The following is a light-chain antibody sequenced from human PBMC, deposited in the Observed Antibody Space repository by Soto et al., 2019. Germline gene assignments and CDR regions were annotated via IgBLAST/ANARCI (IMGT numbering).Light chain of an antibody. J-gene: IGKJ3*01. CDR2: GAS. CDR3: QQYGNSSFT. CDR1: QSVSASY. Sequence: EIVLTQSPGTLSLSPGERATLSCRASQSVSASYLAWYQQKPGQAPRLLIYGASSRATGIPDRFTGSGSGTDFTLTIGRLEPEDFAVYYCQQYGNSSFTFGPGTKVDIK. V-gene: IGKV3-20*01.